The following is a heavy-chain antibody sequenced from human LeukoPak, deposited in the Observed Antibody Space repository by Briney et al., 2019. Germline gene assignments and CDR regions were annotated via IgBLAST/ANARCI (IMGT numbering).Heavy chain of an antibody. Sequence: GSLRLSCAASGFTFSSYWMSWVRQAPGRGLEWVANIKQDGSEKYYVDSVKGRFTISRDNAKNSLYLQMNSLRAEDTAVYYCARDVGHYDFWSGYTPTVRGPWGQGTLVTVSS. CDR2: IKQDGSEK. CDR3: ARDVGHYDFWSGYTPTVRGP. CDR1: GFTFSSYW. D-gene: IGHD3-3*01. J-gene: IGHJ5*02. V-gene: IGHV3-7*03.